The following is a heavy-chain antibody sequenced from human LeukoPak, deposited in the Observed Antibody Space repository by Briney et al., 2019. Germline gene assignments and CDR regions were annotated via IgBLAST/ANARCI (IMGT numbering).Heavy chain of an antibody. V-gene: IGHV4-34*01. Sequence: SETLSLTCTVSGGSISSYYWSWIRQPPGKGLEWIGEINHSGSTNYIPSLKSRVTISVDTSKNQFSLRLTSVTAADTAVYYCASGGQEVLTGYYVDYWGQGTLVTVSS. D-gene: IGHD3-9*01. CDR1: GGSISSYY. CDR2: INHSGST. CDR3: ASGGQEVLTGYYVDY. J-gene: IGHJ4*02.